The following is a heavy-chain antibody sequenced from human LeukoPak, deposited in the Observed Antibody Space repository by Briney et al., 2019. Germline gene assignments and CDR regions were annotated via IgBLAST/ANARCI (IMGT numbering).Heavy chain of an antibody. CDR1: GGSISSYY. Sequence: SETLSLTCTVSGGSISSYYWSWIRQPPGKGLEWIGYIYYSGSTNYNPSLKSRVTISVDTSKNQFSLKLSSVTAADTAVYYCAREKWVLLGNWFDPWGQGTLVTVSS. D-gene: IGHD1-26*01. J-gene: IGHJ5*02. CDR3: AREKWVLLGNWFDP. V-gene: IGHV4-59*01. CDR2: IYYSGST.